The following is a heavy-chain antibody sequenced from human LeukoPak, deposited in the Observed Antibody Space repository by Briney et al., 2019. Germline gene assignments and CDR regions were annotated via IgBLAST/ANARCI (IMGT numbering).Heavy chain of an antibody. Sequence: SETLSLTCTVSGGSISSYYWSWIRQPPGKGLEWIGYIYYSGSTNYNPSLKSRVTISVDTSKNQFSLKLSSVTAADTAVYYCASSGYYDSSGPPPVPFFDLWGRGTLVTVSS. CDR2: IYYSGST. CDR3: ASSGYYDSSGPPPVPFFDL. D-gene: IGHD3-22*01. CDR1: GGSISSYY. J-gene: IGHJ2*01. V-gene: IGHV4-59*01.